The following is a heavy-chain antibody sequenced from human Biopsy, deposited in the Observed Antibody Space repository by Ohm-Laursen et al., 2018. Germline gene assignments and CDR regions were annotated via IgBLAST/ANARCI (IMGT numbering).Heavy chain of an antibody. CDR2: TYISGRT. CDR1: GAPVSTDY. CDR3: ARATNSTGWPYYYLYGMDV. V-gene: IGHV4-4*07. Sequence: SDTLSLTCSVSGAPVSTDYWSWIRQPAGKGLEWIGRTYISGRTDYNPSLKSRVTVSVDTSKNQFSLRLNSVTAADTAVYYCARATNSTGWPYYYLYGMDVWGQGTTVTVSS. D-gene: IGHD2/OR15-2a*01. J-gene: IGHJ6*02.